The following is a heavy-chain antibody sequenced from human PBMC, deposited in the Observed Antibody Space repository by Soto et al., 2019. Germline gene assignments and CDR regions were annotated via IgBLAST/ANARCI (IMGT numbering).Heavy chain of an antibody. CDR3: ARVVYYDNSVLRWYFHY. Sequence: SETLSLTCTVSGGSISSGDYYWSWIRQQPGKGLEWIGYIYYSGSTYYNPSLKSQVTISVDTSKNQFSLKLSSVTAADTAMYYCARVVYYDNSVLRWYFHYWGQGTLVTVSS. CDR1: GGSISSGDYY. CDR2: IYYSGST. D-gene: IGHD3-22*01. V-gene: IGHV4-31*01. J-gene: IGHJ4*02.